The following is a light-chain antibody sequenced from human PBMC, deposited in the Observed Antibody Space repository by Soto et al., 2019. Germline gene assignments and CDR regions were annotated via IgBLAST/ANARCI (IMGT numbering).Light chain of an antibody. CDR3: SSYTGSSTLV. V-gene: IGLV2-14*01. CDR1: VSDVGNYKF. CDR2: EVA. Sequence: QSALTQPASVSGSPGQSITISCTGTVSDVGNYKFVSWSQQHPGKAPKLMIYEVANRPSGVSNRFSGSKSGNTASLIISGLQADDEADYYCSSYTGSSTLVFGTGTKLTVL. J-gene: IGLJ1*01.